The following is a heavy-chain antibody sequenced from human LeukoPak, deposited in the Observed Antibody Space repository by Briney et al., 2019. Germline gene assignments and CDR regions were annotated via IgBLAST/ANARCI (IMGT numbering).Heavy chain of an antibody. V-gene: IGHV3-33*01. CDR3: ARGLPRYDFWSGQRPNWYFDL. D-gene: IGHD3-3*01. CDR2: IWYDGSNK. J-gene: IGHJ2*01. CDR1: GFTFSSYG. Sequence: GGSLRLSCAASGFTFSSYGMHWVRQAPGKGLEWVAVIWYDGSNKYYADSVKGRFTISRDNSKNTLYLQMNSLRAEDTAVYYCARGLPRYDFWSGQRPNWYFDLWGRGTLVTVSS.